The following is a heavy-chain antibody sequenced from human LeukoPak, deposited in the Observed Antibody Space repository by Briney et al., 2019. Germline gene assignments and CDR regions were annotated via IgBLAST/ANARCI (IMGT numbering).Heavy chain of an antibody. CDR3: ARDCRGYFDY. D-gene: IGHD2-15*01. V-gene: IGHV6-1*01. CDR2: TYYRSKWYN. CDR1: GDSVSSNSAA. Sequence: SQTLSLTCAISGDSVSSNSAAWNWIRQSPSRGLEWLGRTYYRSKWYNDYEVSVNSRITINPDTSKNQFSLKLSSVTAADTAVYYCARDCRGYFDYWGQGTLVTVSS. J-gene: IGHJ4*02.